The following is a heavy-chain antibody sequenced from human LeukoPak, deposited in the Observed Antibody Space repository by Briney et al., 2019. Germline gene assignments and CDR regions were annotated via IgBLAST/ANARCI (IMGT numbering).Heavy chain of an antibody. CDR1: GGSICSSSYN. J-gene: IGHJ4*02. CDR3: AGVTIFGVIDY. Sequence: SETLSLTCTVSGGSICSSSYNWGWIRQPPGKGLEWIGSIYYSGSTYYNPSLKSRVTISVDTSKNQFSLKLSSVTAADTAVYYCAGVTIFGVIDYWGQGTLVTVSS. D-gene: IGHD3-3*01. V-gene: IGHV4-39*07. CDR2: IYYSGST.